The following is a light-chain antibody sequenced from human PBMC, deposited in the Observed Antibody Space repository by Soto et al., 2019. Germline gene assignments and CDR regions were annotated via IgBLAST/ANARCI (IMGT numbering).Light chain of an antibody. V-gene: IGLV2-23*01. CDR3: WSYAVGRTYV. J-gene: IGLJ1*01. CDR2: EDT. Sequence: QSVLAQPASVSGSPGQSIAISCTGSSSDVGNYNLVSWYQQHPGKAPKLMIYEDTKWPSGVSNRFSDSKSGNTAYLTISGLQAEDEADYYCWSYAVGRTYVFGTGTKSPS. CDR1: SSDVGNYNL.